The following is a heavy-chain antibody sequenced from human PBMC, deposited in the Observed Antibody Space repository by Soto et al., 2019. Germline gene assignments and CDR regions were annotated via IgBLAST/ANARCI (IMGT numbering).Heavy chain of an antibody. CDR2: ISYDGSKK. CDR3: AKDPSGSWYYFDY. CDR1: GFTFSSYG. V-gene: IGHV3-30*18. D-gene: IGHD3-10*01. J-gene: IGHJ4*02. Sequence: PVGSLRLSCAASGFTFSSYGMHWVRQAPGKGLEWVAVISYDGSKKYYVDSVKGRFTISRDKSKNTLYLQMNSLRAEDTAVYYCAKDPSGSWYYFDYWGQGTLVTVSS.